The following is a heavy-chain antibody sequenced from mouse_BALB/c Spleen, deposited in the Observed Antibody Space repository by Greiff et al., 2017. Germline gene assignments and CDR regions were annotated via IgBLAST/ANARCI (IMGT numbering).Heavy chain of an antibody. CDR1: EYEFPSHD. Sequence: EVKVVESGGGLVQSGEPLKLSCESNEYEFPSHDMSWVRKTPEKRLELVAAINSDGGRTYYPDTLESRVIISRDNTKKTLYLQMSSLRSEDTAVNYCARHDYDGFAYWGQGTLVTVSA. CDR2: INSDGGRT. J-gene: IGHJ3*01. CDR3: ARHDYDGFAY. D-gene: IGHD2-4*01. V-gene: IGHV5-2*01.